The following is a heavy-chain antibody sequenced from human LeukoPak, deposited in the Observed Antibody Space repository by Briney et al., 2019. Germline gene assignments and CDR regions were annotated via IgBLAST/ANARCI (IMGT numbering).Heavy chain of an antibody. V-gene: IGHV3-21*01. CDR1: GFTFSTYS. J-gene: IGHJ3*02. D-gene: IGHD3-22*01. CDR2: INSGSSYI. CDR3: ARVHHRRLYDSQARDTFDI. Sequence: PGGSLRLSCAASGFTFSTYSMNWVRQAPGKGLEWVSSINSGSSYIYYADSVKGRFSISRDNAKNSLYLQMNSLRAEDTAVYYCARVHHRRLYDSQARDTFDIWGQGTMVTVSS.